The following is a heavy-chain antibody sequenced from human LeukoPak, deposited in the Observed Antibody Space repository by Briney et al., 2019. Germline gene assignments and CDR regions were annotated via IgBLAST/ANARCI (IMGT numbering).Heavy chain of an antibody. CDR1: GYTFTGHY. Sequence: ASVKVSCKASGYTFTGHYMHWVRQAPGQGLEWMAWINPNSSGTYYAQKFQGRVTMTSDTSISTAYMELNRLRSDDTAVYYCARGGRWLQTKYYFDSWGQGTLVTVSS. CDR3: ARGGRWLQTKYYFDS. J-gene: IGHJ4*02. CDR2: INPNSSGT. D-gene: IGHD5-24*01. V-gene: IGHV1-2*02.